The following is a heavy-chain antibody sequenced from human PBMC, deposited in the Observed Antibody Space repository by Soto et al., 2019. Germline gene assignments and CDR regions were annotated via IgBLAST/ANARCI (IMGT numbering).Heavy chain of an antibody. D-gene: IGHD3-10*01. Sequence: SLRLSCAASGFTFSSYAMSWVRQAPGKGLEWVSAISGRDVSTYYADSLKGRFTISRDNSRNTLYLQMNSLRADDTAVYYCAKDSVAGRAYYYGMDVWGQGTTVTVSS. CDR1: GFTFSSYA. CDR3: AKDSVAGRAYYYGMDV. CDR2: ISGRDVST. J-gene: IGHJ6*02. V-gene: IGHV3-23*01.